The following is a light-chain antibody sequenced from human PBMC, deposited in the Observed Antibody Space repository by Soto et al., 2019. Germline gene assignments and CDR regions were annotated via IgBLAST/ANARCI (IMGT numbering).Light chain of an antibody. CDR1: SSDVGSYNL. Sequence: QSALTQPASVSGSPGQSITISCTGTSSDVGSYNLVSWYQQHPGKAPMLMIYEGTKRPSGVSNRFSGSKSGNTASLTISGLQAEDEADYYCCSYAGSRTYVFGTGTKLTVL. V-gene: IGLV2-23*01. J-gene: IGLJ1*01. CDR2: EGT. CDR3: CSYAGSRTYV.